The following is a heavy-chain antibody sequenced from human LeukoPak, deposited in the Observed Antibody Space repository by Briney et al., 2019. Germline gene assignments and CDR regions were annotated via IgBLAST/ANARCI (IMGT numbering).Heavy chain of an antibody. D-gene: IGHD4-11*01. J-gene: IGHJ6*01. V-gene: IGHV1-2*02. CDR3: ARDVRSNYGSHTMDV. CDR1: GYTFTAYY. Sequence: ASVKVSCKTSGYTFTAYYMDWVRQAPGQGLEWMGWINPNSGGTNYAQHFPGRVTMTRDTYISTAYLELSRLTSDDTAVYYCARDVRSNYGSHTMDVWGQGTTVTVSS. CDR2: INPNSGGT.